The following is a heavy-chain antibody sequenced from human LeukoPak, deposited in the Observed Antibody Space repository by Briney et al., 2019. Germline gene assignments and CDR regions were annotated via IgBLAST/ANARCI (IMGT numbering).Heavy chain of an antibody. CDR3: AREWDPQTPYFDY. Sequence: GGSLRLSCAASGFTVSSNYMSWVRQAPGKGLEWVSVIYSGGSTYYADSVKGRFTISRDNSKNTLYLQMDSLRAEDTAVYYCAREWDPQTPYFDYWGQGTLVTVS. D-gene: IGHD1-26*01. J-gene: IGHJ4*02. CDR1: GFTVSSNY. V-gene: IGHV3-66*02. CDR2: IYSGGST.